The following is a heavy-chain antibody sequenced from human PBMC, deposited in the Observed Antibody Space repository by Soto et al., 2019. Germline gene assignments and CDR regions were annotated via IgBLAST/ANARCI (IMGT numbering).Heavy chain of an antibody. CDR1: GYTFTTYY. Sequence: QVQLVQSGAEVKRPGASVKVSCKASGYTFTTYYMHWVRQAPGQGLEWLGIINPNRGSTTYAQKFQGRVTLSRDTSTSTVYLDLSGLRSEDTAVYYCARAGYCSGGTCFHGNCDYWGQGTLVTVSA. CDR3: ARAGYCSGGTCFHGNCDY. V-gene: IGHV1-46*01. CDR2: INPNRGST. D-gene: IGHD2-15*01. J-gene: IGHJ4*02.